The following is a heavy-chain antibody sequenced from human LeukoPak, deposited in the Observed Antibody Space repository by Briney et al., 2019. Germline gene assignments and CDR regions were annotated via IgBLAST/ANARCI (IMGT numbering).Heavy chain of an antibody. CDR3: ARGRCSSTSCSTYYYYGMDV. CDR1: GGSFSGYY. J-gene: IGHJ6*04. V-gene: IGHV4-34*01. Sequence: PSGTLSLTCAVYGGSFSGYYWSWIRQAPGKGLEWIGEINQSGSTNYNPSLKSRVTISVDTSKNQFSLKLSSVTAADTAVYYCARGRCSSTSCSTYYYYGMDVWGKGTTVTVSS. CDR2: INQSGST. D-gene: IGHD2-2*01.